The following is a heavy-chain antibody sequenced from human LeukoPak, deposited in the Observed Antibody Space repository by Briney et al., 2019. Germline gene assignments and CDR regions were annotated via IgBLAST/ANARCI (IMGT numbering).Heavy chain of an antibody. CDR3: ARPVGYCSGGSCFPSDY. D-gene: IGHD2-15*01. CDR2: IKQDGTEK. V-gene: IGHV3-7*01. J-gene: IGHJ4*02. CDR1: GFTFSSYS. Sequence: GGSLRLSCAASGFTFSSYSMNWVRQAPGKGLEWVANIKQDGTEKYYVDSVKGRFTISRDNAKNSLYLQMNSLRAEDTAVYYCARPVGYCSGGSCFPSDYWGQGALVTVSS.